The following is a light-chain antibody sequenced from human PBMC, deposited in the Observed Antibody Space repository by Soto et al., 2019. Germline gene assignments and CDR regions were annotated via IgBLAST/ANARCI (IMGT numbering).Light chain of an antibody. V-gene: IGKV1-9*01. CDR1: QGISSY. Sequence: IPLAHAPSSLSASVGDIVTITYRASQGISSYLAWYRQKPGKAPKILIYATSTLQGGVPSRFSGSGSGTDCTLTISSLQPEDFATYYCQQLRTYPRTLGQGTKVDIK. CDR2: ATS. J-gene: IGKJ1*01. CDR3: QQLRTYPRT.